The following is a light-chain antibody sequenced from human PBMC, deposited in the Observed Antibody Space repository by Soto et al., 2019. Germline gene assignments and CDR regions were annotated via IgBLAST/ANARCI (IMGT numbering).Light chain of an antibody. CDR3: SSYTSSNTPYV. J-gene: IGLJ1*01. Sequence: QSLLTQPASLSGSPGQSITISCTGSSSDVGAYNFVSWYQHHPGKAPKLILYEVTTRPSGVSSRFSGSKSGNTASLTISGLQADDEANYYCSSYTSSNTPYVFGTGTKVTGL. CDR1: SSDVGAYNF. CDR2: EVT. V-gene: IGLV2-14*01.